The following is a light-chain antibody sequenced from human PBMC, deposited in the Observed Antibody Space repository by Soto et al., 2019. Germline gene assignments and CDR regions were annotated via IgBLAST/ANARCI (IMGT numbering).Light chain of an antibody. V-gene: IGKV3-20*01. CDR1: QSVTSSY. Sequence: EIVLSQSPGTLSLSQGERATLSCRVSQSVTSSYLAWYQQRPGQAPRLLIYGASSRATGIPDRFSGSGSGTDFTLTISRLEPEDFAVYYCQHYGGSTGMFGLGTKVDIK. CDR2: GAS. J-gene: IGKJ1*01. CDR3: QHYGGSTGM.